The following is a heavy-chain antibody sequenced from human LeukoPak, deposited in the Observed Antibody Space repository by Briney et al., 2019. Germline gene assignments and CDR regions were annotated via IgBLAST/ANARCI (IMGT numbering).Heavy chain of an antibody. CDR3: ARALGYYGSSGYYWYFDL. CDR2: IYASGSP. V-gene: IGHV4-61*02. CDR1: GDSISSGTYF. D-gene: IGHD3-22*01. Sequence: SETLSLTCTVSGDSISSGTYFWNWIRQPAGETLEWIGRIYASGSPNYNPSLKSRVTISVDTSKNQFSLKLNSLTAADTAVYYCARALGYYGSSGYYWYFDLWGRGTLVTVSS. J-gene: IGHJ2*01.